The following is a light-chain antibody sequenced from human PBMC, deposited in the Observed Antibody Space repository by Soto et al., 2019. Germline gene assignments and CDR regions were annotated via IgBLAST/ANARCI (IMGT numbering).Light chain of an antibody. J-gene: IGKJ3*01. Sequence: EIVLTQSPATLSLSPGERATLSCRASQSVSSYLAWYQQKPGQAPRLLIYDASNRATGIPVRFSGSGSGTDFTLTISSLEPDDFATYYCQQANSFPHLFGPGTKVDIK. CDR1: QSVSSY. CDR2: DAS. CDR3: QQANSFPHL. V-gene: IGKV3-11*01.